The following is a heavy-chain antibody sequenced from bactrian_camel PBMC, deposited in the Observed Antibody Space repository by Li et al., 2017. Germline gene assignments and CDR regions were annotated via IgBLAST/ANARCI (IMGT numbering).Heavy chain of an antibody. CDR3: AARGPYCYTKLSVRDFTY. Sequence: HVQLVESGGNSVRAGGSLGLSCVVSAYSLNALSLAWFRQAPGKEREGVAYIYTGSGDASTIYADSVKGRFTIAQDNAKNTLHLQLNSLKTEDTAMYYCAARGPYCYTKLSVRDFTYWGQGTQVTVS. J-gene: IGHJ6*01. CDR1: AYSLNALS. D-gene: IGHD2*01. CDR2: IYTGSGDAST. V-gene: IGHV3S37*01.